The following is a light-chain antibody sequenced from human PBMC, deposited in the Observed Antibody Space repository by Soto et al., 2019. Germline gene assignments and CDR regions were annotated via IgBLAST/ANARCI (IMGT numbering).Light chain of an antibody. CDR2: GAS. CDR1: QSVSSSY. V-gene: IGKV3-20*01. CDR3: QQYGSSPSYT. Sequence: EIVLTQSPGTLSLSPGERATLSRRASQSVSSSYLAWYQQKPGQAPRLLIYGASSRATGIPDRFSGSGSGTDFTLTISRLEPEDFAVYYCQQYGSSPSYTFGQGTKLEIK. J-gene: IGKJ2*01.